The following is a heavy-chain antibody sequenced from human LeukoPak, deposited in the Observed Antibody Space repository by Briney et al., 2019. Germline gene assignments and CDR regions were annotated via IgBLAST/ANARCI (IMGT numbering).Heavy chain of an antibody. Sequence: ASVKVSCKVSGYTLTELSMHWVRQAPGKGLEWMGGFDPEDGETIYAQKFQGRVTMTEDTSTDTAYMELSSLRSEDTAVYYCATTTMIVVVTPYYFDYWGQGTLVTVSS. D-gene: IGHD3-22*01. J-gene: IGHJ4*02. CDR3: ATTTMIVVVTPYYFDY. V-gene: IGHV1-24*01. CDR1: GYTLTELS. CDR2: FDPEDGET.